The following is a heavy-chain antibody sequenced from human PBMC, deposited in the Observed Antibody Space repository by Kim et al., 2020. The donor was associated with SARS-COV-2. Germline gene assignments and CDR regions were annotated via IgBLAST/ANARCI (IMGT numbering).Heavy chain of an antibody. CDR2: ISGPGGST. Sequence: GGSLRLSCAASGFTFSTYAMSWVRQAPGKGLECVAAISGPGGSTYYADSVKGRFTISRDNSKNTLYLQMNSLTAEDTAVYYCARDPGVFPQHYFDFWGQGILVTVSS. J-gene: IGHJ4*02. D-gene: IGHD1-1*01. CDR1: GFTFSTYA. V-gene: IGHV3-23*01. CDR3: ARDPGVFPQHYFDF.